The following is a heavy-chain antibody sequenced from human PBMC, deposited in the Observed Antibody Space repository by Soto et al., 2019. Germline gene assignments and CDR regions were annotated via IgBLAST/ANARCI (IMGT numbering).Heavy chain of an antibody. Sequence: GSGPTLVNPTRTLTLTCTFSGFSLSTSGMCVSWIRQPPGKALEWLALIDWDDDKYYSTSLKTRLTISKDTSKNQVVLTMTNMDPVDTATYYCARSPHPYYYYGMDVWGQGTTVTVS. J-gene: IGHJ6*02. V-gene: IGHV2-70*01. CDR2: IDWDDDK. CDR1: GFSLSTSGMC. CDR3: ARSPHPYYYYGMDV.